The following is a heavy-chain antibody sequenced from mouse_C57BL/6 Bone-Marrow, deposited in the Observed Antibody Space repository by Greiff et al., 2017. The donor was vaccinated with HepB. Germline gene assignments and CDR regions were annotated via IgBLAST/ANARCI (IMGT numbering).Heavy chain of an antibody. CDR3: ARVGSSSLYAMGY. J-gene: IGHJ4*01. D-gene: IGHD1-1*01. CDR2: ISYDGSN. CDR1: GYSITSGYY. Sequence: VQLKQSGPGLVKPSQSLSLTCSVTGYSITSGYYWNWIRQFPGNKLEWMGYISYDGSNNYNPSRKNRISLTRDTSKNQFFLKLNPVTTEDTATYYCARVGSSSLYAMGYWGQGASVTVSS. V-gene: IGHV3-6*01.